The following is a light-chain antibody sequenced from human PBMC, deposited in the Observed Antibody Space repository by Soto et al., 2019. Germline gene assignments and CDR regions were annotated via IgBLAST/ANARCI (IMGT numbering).Light chain of an antibody. Sequence: QSVLTQPASVSASPGQSITISCTGTSSDVGGYNYVSWYQQHPGKAPKLMIYDVSNRPSGVSNRFSGSKSGNTASLTISGLQAEDEADYYCSSYISRSTQVIGSGSKVNVL. CDR3: SSYISRSTQV. J-gene: IGLJ1*01. CDR1: SSDVGGYNY. CDR2: DVS. V-gene: IGLV2-14*01.